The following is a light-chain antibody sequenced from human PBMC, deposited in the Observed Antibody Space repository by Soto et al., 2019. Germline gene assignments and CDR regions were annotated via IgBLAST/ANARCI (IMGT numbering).Light chain of an antibody. CDR3: QQYNQWPGT. Sequence: EVVMTQSPATLSVSPGERATLSCRASQNVISNLAWYQQRPGQAPRLLIYSASTRATGIPARFSGSGSGVAFTLTISGLQSEDFAVYHCQQYNQWPGTFGQGTKVDIK. V-gene: IGKV3-15*01. CDR2: SAS. J-gene: IGKJ1*01. CDR1: QNVISN.